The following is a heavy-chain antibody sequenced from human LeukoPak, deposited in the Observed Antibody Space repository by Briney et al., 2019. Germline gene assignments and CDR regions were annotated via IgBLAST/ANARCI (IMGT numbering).Heavy chain of an antibody. CDR1: GGTFSSYA. Sequence: ASVKVSCKASGGTFSSYAISWVRQAPGQGLEWTGGIIPIFGTANYAQKFQGRVTITADESTSTAYMELSSLRSEDTAVYYCGALFAPPEFNRIVGATTTDYWGQGTLVTVSS. CDR3: GALFAPPEFNRIVGATTTDY. J-gene: IGHJ4*02. V-gene: IGHV1-69*13. CDR2: IIPIFGTA. D-gene: IGHD1-26*01.